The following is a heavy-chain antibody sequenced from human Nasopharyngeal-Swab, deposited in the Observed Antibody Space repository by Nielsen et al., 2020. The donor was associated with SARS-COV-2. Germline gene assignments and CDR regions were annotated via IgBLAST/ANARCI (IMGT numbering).Heavy chain of an antibody. V-gene: IGHV2-5*02. D-gene: IGHD6-19*01. CDR3: VHSTGWRLDY. Sequence: SGPTLVQPSQPLTLTCTFSGFSLSTSKVGVSWVRQLPGKALEWLALLYWDDDNRYNPSLKSRITITKDTSKNHVVLTMTNMDPVDTATYFCVHSTGWRLDYWGQGTLVTVSS. J-gene: IGHJ4*02. CDR1: GFSLSTSKVG. CDR2: LYWDDDN.